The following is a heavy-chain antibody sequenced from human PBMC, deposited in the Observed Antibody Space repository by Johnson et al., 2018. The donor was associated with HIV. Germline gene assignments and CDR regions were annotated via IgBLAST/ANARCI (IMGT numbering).Heavy chain of an antibody. CDR2: ISGSAGIT. V-gene: IGHV3-23*04. D-gene: IGHD2-21*02. J-gene: IGHJ3*02. CDR3: AKVRCGGDGLDAFDI. Sequence: EKLVESGGGLVQPGGSLRLSCAASGFNFNSYWMTWVRQAPGKGLEWVSAISGSAGITYYADSVEGRFTISRDNSRNTLYLQMNSLRTEDTAVYYVAKVRCGGDGLDAFDIWGQGTMVTVSS. CDR1: GFNFNSYW.